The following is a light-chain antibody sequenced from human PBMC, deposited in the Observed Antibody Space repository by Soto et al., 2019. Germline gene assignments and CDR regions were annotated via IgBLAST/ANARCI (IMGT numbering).Light chain of an antibody. Sequence: QSALTQPPSASGSPGQSVTISCTGNSSDVGGYNYVSWYQQHPGKAPKVMIYDVGKRPSGVPDRFSGSKSGNTASLTVSGLQAEDEADYYCRSHASSNNPFVFGTGTKLTVL. V-gene: IGLV2-8*01. CDR2: DVG. J-gene: IGLJ1*01. CDR3: RSHASSNNPFV. CDR1: SSDVGGYNY.